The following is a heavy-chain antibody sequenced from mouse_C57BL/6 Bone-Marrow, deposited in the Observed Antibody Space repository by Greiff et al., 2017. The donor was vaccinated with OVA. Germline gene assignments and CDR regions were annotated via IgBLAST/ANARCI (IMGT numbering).Heavy chain of an antibody. J-gene: IGHJ4*01. Sequence: QVQLQQPGAELVRPGASVTLSCKASGYTFTDYEMHWVKQTPVHGLEWIGAIDPETGGTAYNQKFKGKAILTADKSSSTAYMELRSLTSEDSAVYYCTRGYYDGYYLAMDYWGQGTSVTVSS. CDR3: TRGYYDGYYLAMDY. V-gene: IGHV1-15*01. CDR2: IDPETGGT. CDR1: GYTFTDYE. D-gene: IGHD2-3*01.